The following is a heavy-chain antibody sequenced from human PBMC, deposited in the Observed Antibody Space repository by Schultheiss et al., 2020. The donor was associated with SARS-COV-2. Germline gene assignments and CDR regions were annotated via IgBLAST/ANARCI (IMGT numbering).Heavy chain of an antibody. V-gene: IGHV4-61*01. CDR1: GGSISSSSYY. CDR2: IYYSGST. CDR3: AREAGIAAAGGEFDY. D-gene: IGHD6-13*01. J-gene: IGHJ4*02. Sequence: SQTLSLTCTVSGGSISSSSYYWSWIRQPPGKGLEWIGYIYYSGSTNYNPSLKSRVTISVDTSKNQFSLKLSSVTAADTAVYYCAREAGIAAAGGEFDYWGQGTLVTVSS.